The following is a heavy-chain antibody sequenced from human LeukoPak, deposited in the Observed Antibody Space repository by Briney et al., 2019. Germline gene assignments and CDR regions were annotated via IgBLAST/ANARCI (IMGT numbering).Heavy chain of an antibody. CDR2: INHSGST. CDR3: ARTTGNPYYYYYYGMDV. J-gene: IGHJ6*02. CDR1: GGSFSGYY. V-gene: IGHV4-34*01. D-gene: IGHD3-9*01. Sequence: PSETLSLTCAVYGGSFSGYYWSWIRQPPGKGLEWIGEINHSGSTNYNPSLKSRVTISVDTSKNQFSLKLSSVTAADTAVYYCARTTGNPYYYYYYGMDVWAKGPRSPSP.